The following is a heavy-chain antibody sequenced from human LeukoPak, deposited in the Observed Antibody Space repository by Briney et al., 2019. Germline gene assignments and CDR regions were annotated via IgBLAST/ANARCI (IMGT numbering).Heavy chain of an antibody. D-gene: IGHD4-17*01. Sequence: SETLSLTCTVSGGSISSGGYYWSWIRQHPGKGLEWIGYIYYSGSTYYNPSLKSRVTISVDTSKNQFSLKLCSVTAADTAVYYCARTTVTSNWFDPWGQGTLVPVSS. J-gene: IGHJ5*02. CDR3: ARTTVTSNWFDP. CDR1: GGSISSGGYY. V-gene: IGHV4-31*03. CDR2: IYYSGST.